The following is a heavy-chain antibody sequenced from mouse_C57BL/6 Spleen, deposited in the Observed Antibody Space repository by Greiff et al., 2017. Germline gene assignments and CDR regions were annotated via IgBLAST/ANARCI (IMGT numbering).Heavy chain of an antibody. J-gene: IGHJ4*01. CDR3: ARSNWAYAMDY. V-gene: IGHV5-15*01. Sequence: EVKVVESGGGLVQPGGSLKLSCAASGFTFSDYGMAWVRQAPRKGPEWVAFISNLAYSIYYADTVTGRFTISRENAKNTLYLEMSSLRSEDTAMYYCARSNWAYAMDYWGQGTSVTVSS. CDR2: ISNLAYSI. D-gene: IGHD4-1*01. CDR1: GFTFSDYG.